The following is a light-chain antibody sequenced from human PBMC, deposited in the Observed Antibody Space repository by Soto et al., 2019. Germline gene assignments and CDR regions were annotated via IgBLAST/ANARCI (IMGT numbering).Light chain of an antibody. V-gene: IGLV4-69*01. CDR3: QTWGTGFQF. J-gene: IGLJ7*01. CDR2: LNNDGSH. CDR1: SGHSSYA. Sequence: QSVRTQSPSASASLGASVKLTCTLSSGHSSYAIAWHQKQPGKGPRYLMDLNNDGSHTKGDGIPDRFSGSSSGADRFLIISSLQSEDEADYYCQTWGTGFQFFGGGTQLTVL.